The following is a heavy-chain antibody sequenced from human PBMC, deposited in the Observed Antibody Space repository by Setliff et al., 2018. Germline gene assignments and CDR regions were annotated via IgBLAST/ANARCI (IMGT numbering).Heavy chain of an antibody. Sequence: SETLSLTCAVYGESFNTYYWGWIRESPGKGLEWFGEIDHSGGANYNPSLESRVTMSVDTSKKEFSLKLTSVTAADTAMYYCRQAVVGRDVFDIWGQGTMVTVSS. CDR1: GESFNTYY. J-gene: IGHJ3*02. V-gene: IGHV4-34*01. CDR2: IDHSGGA. D-gene: IGHD1-1*01. CDR3: RQAVVGRDVFDI.